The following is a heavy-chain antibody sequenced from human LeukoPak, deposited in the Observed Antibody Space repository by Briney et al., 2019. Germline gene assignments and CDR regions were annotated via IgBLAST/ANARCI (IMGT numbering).Heavy chain of an antibody. V-gene: IGHV3-33*07. CDR2: IWYDGSNK. CDR3: ARDSGSGSPNKWFGP. CDR1: GFTFRRYG. J-gene: IGHJ5*02. Sequence: GGSLRLSCAASGFTFRRYGMFXVRQAPGKGLEWXAVIWYDGSNKYYADSVKGRFTISRDNAKNTLYLQLNSLKPEDTAVYYCARDSGSGSPNKWFGPWGQGTLVTVSS. D-gene: IGHD3-10*01.